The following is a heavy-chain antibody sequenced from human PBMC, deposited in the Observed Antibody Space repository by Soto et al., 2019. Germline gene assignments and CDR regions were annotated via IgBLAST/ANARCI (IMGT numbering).Heavy chain of an antibody. CDR1: GGSFSAYY. V-gene: IGHV4-34*12. CDR3: SRQRPTDGRWEFAIYYGMDV. J-gene: IGHJ6*02. Sequence: PSETLSLTCAVYGGSFSAYYWSWVRQPPGKGLEWIGEIIHSESTKYNPSLKSRVTISVDTSKNQLSLKLSSVTAADTAVYYCSRQRPTDGRWEFAIYYGMDVWGQGTPVTVSS. D-gene: IGHD1-26*01. CDR2: IIHSEST.